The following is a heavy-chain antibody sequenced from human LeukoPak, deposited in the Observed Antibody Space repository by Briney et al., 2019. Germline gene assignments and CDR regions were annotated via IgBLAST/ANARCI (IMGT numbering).Heavy chain of an antibody. CDR1: GYTFTSSD. J-gene: IGHJ4*02. CDR3: ARTLSRLNHYGDSAADS. CDR2: MNPNSGNT. Sequence: VASVKVSCKASGYTFTSSDINWVRQATGQGLEWMGWMNPNSGNTGYAQKFQGRVTLTRDTSISTADMELTSLRSEDTAVYYCARTLSRLNHYGDSAADSWGQGTLVTVSS. D-gene: IGHD4-17*01. V-gene: IGHV1-8*01.